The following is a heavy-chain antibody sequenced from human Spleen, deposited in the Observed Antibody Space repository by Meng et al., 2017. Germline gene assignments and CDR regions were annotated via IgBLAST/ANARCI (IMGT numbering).Heavy chain of an antibody. CDR2: VSTYKGNT. CDR1: GYTFTTNG. Sequence: QDQLVQAGPQVKKPGAPVKVSCKASGYTFTTNGMSWVRQAPGQGLEWMGWVSTYKGNTKYAQKFQGRVTMTTERSTSTVYMELRNLRSDDTAFYYCARDRQYSLVSWGQGTLVTVSS. V-gene: IGHV1-18*01. CDR3: ARDRQYSLVS. J-gene: IGHJ4*02. D-gene: IGHD6-6*01.